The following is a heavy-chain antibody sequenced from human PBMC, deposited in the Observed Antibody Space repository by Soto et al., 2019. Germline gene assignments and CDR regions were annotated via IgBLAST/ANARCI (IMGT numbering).Heavy chain of an antibody. J-gene: IGHJ3*02. V-gene: IGHV1-8*01. CDR1: GYTFTSHD. CDR3: ATLGSIAVAGGSAFDI. CDR2: MNPNSGNT. Sequence: GASVKVSCKASGYTFTSHDINWVRQATGQGLEWMGWMNPNSGNTGYAQKFQGRVTMTRNTSISTAYMELSSLRSEDTALYYCATLGSIAVAGGSAFDIWGQGKMVTVSS. D-gene: IGHD6-19*01.